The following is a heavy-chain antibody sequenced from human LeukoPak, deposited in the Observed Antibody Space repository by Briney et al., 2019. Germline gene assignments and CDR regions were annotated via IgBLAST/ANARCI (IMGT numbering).Heavy chain of an antibody. V-gene: IGHV1-69*05. J-gene: IGHJ3*02. Sequence: GASVTVSCRASGGTFISYAISWVRQAPGQGLEWMGGIIPIFGTANYAQKFQGRVTMTRDTSTSTAYMELSRLRSDDTAVYYCARAQDIVVVPAAHRFVNDAFYIWGQGTMVTVSS. CDR2: IIPIFGTA. D-gene: IGHD2-2*01. CDR1: GGTFISYA. CDR3: ARAQDIVVVPAAHRFVNDAFYI.